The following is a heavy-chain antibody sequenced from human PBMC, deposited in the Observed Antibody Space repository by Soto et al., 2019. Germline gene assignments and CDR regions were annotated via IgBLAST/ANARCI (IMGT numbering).Heavy chain of an antibody. Sequence: QVQLVQSGAEVKKPGSSVKVSCKASGGTFSSYTISWVRQAPGQGLEWMGRIIPILGIANYAQKFQGRVTITADKSTSTAYMELSSLRSEDTAVYYCARDYGDYVEGDHWGQGTMVTVSS. CDR3: ARDYGDYVEGDH. V-gene: IGHV1-69*08. CDR2: IIPILGIA. J-gene: IGHJ5*02. CDR1: GGTFSSYT. D-gene: IGHD4-17*01.